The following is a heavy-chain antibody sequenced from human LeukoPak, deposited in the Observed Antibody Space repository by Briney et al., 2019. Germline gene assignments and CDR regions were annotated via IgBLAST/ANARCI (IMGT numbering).Heavy chain of an antibody. D-gene: IGHD5-24*01. Sequence: PGGSLRLSCAASGFTFSNYFMNWVRQAPGKGLEWVSPISSSSSYIYYADSVKGRFTISRDNADNSVYLQMHGLRAEDTAVYFCARGEEKATITGIDSWGQGTLVTVSS. CDR3: ARGEEKATITGIDS. V-gene: IGHV3-21*01. J-gene: IGHJ4*02. CDR1: GFTFSNYF. CDR2: ISSSSSYI.